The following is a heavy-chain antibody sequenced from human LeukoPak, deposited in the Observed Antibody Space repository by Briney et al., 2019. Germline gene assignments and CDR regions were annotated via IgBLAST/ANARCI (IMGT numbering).Heavy chain of an antibody. CDR3: AKPVGYYYDSSGYPGEDY. CDR1: GFTFSSYG. D-gene: IGHD3-22*01. Sequence: GGSLRLSCAASGFTFSSYGMHWVRQAPGKGLEWVAFIRYDGSNKYYADSVKGRFTISRDNSKNTLYLQMNSLRAEDTAVYYCAKPVGYYYDSSGYPGEDYWGQGTLVTVSS. J-gene: IGHJ4*02. V-gene: IGHV3-30*02. CDR2: IRYDGSNK.